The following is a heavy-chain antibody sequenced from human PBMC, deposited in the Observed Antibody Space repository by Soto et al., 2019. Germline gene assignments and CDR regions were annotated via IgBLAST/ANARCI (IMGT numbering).Heavy chain of an antibody. CDR2: INSDGRVT. V-gene: IGHV3-74*01. CDR1: GFTFSSYW. Sequence: EVQLVESGGGLVQPGGSLRLSCAASGFTFSSYWMHWVRQAPGKGLVWVSRINSDGRVTSYADSVKGRFTISRDNAENTLYLQVNSLRAEDTAVYYCARATWNYVNAFDIWGQGTMVTVSS. D-gene: IGHD1-7*01. J-gene: IGHJ3*02. CDR3: ARATWNYVNAFDI.